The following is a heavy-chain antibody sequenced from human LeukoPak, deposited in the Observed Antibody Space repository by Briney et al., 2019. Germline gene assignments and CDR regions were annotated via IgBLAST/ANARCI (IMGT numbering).Heavy chain of an antibody. J-gene: IGHJ4*02. CDR1: GGSFSGYY. Sequence: PSETLSLTCAVYGGSFSGYYWSWIRQPPGKGLEWIGEINHSGSTNYNPSLKSRVTISVDTSKNHFSLKVSSVTAADTAVYYCARGEELRYFDWLPLAYWGQGTLVTVSS. CDR3: ARGEELRYFDWLPLAY. CDR2: INHSGST. V-gene: IGHV4-34*01. D-gene: IGHD3-9*01.